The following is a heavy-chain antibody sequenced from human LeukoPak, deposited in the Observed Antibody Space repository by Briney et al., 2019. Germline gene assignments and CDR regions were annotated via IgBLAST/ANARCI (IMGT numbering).Heavy chain of an antibody. V-gene: IGHV4-38-2*01. J-gene: IGHJ4*02. CDR3: ARHHLYDSSGDGRYYFDY. Sequence: SETLSLTCGVSGYSISSGYHWGWIRQPTGKGLEWIGSMSHSGSTYYNPSLKSRVTISADTSKNQFSVKLSSVTAADTAVYYCARHHLYDSSGDGRYYFDYWGQGTLVTVSS. CDR2: MSHSGST. CDR1: GYSISSGYH. D-gene: IGHD3-22*01.